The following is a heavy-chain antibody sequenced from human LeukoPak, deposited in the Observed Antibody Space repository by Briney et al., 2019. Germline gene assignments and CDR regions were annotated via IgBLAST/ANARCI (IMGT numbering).Heavy chain of an antibody. D-gene: IGHD6-19*01. CDR3: AKYNSGLEY. CDR1: GFIFSNYW. J-gene: IGHJ4*02. CDR2: VNSDGSST. Sequence: GGSLRLSCAASGFIFSNYWMHWVRQAPGKGLVWVSRVNSDGSSTSYVDSVKGRFTISRDNSKNTLYLQMNSLETEDTAVYYCAKYNSGLEYWGQGTLVTVSS. V-gene: IGHV3-74*01.